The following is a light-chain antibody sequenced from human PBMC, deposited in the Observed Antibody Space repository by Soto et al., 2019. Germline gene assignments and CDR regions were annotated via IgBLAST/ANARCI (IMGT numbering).Light chain of an antibody. CDR1: QSLLHSNGYNY. V-gene: IGKV2-28*01. Sequence: DIVMTQSPLSLPVTPGEPASISCRSSQSLLHSNGYNYLDWYLQKPGQSPQLLICAGSNRASGVPDRFSGSGSGTDFTLKISRVEAEDVGTYYRMQAVQTPRTFGPGTKLEIK. CDR2: AGS. J-gene: IGKJ2*01. CDR3: MQAVQTPRT.